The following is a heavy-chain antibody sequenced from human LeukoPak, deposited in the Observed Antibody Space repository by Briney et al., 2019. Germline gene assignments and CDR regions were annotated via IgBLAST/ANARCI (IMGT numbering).Heavy chain of an antibody. CDR1: GYTFTSYD. CDR2: MNPNSGNT. D-gene: IGHD2-2*01. J-gene: IGHJ4*02. Sequence: ASVKVSCKASGYTFTSYDINWVRQATGQGLEWMGWMNPNSGNTGYAQKFQGRVTITRNTSISTAYMELSSLRSEDTAVYYCARGAGYCSTTSCSLGYWGQGTLVTVSS. V-gene: IGHV1-8*03. CDR3: ARGAGYCSTTSCSLGY.